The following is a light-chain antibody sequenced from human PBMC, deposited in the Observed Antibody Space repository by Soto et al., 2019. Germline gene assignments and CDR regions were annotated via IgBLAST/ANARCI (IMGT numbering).Light chain of an antibody. CDR3: QQFSLYWA. Sequence: DIQMTQSPSILSASVGDRVTITCRASQDINRWLAWYQQKPGKAPKILIYNADTLESGVPSRFSGSGYGTEFILTISSLQPDDFATYYCQQFSLYWAFGQGTKVDI. J-gene: IGKJ1*01. CDR1: QDINRW. V-gene: IGKV1-5*01. CDR2: NAD.